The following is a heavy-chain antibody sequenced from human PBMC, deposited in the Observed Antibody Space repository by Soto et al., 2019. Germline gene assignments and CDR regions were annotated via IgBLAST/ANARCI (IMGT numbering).Heavy chain of an antibody. V-gene: IGHV3-23*01. D-gene: IGHD1-1*01. CDR3: AKDYGGTSTLRHYLYYGMDV. J-gene: IGHJ6*02. Sequence: EVQLLESGGGLVQPGGSLRLSCAASGFTFSSYAMSWVRQAPGKGLEWVSAISGSGGSTYYADPVKGRFTISRDNSKNTLYLQMNSLRAEDTAVYYCAKDYGGTSTLRHYLYYGMDVWGQGPTVTVSS. CDR2: ISGSGGST. CDR1: GFTFSSYA.